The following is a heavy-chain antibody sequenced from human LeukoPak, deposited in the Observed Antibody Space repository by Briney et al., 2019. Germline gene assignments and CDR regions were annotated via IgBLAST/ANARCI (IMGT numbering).Heavy chain of an antibody. CDR3: ACTYSSSWFWFDP. CDR2: IYYSGST. Sequence: PSETLSLTCTVSGGSISSYYWSWIRQPPGKGLEWIGYIYYSGSTNYNPSLKSRVTISVDTSKNQFSLKLSSVTAADTAVYYCACTYSSSWFWFDPWGQGTLVTVSS. J-gene: IGHJ5*02. D-gene: IGHD6-13*01. V-gene: IGHV4-59*08. CDR1: GGSISSYY.